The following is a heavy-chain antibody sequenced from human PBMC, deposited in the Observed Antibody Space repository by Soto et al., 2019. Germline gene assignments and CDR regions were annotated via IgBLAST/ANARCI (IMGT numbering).Heavy chain of an antibody. J-gene: IGHJ4*02. CDR2: MTGSGDRI. Sequence: EVQLLESGGGLIQPGGSLRLSCAASGFTFSIYAMSWVRQAPGKGLEWVSGMTGSGDRIYYADSVKGRFTISRDNSKNTLYLQMNSLRAEVTAVYYCAKEPEAWGQGILVTVPS. CDR1: GFTFSIYA. CDR3: AKEPEA. V-gene: IGHV3-23*01.